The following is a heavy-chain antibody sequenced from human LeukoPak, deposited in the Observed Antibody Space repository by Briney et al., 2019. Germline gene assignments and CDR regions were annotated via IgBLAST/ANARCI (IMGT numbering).Heavy chain of an antibody. D-gene: IGHD3-22*01. V-gene: IGHV1-69*01. CDR3: ARDAAIYDNSAYYYLW. Sequence: SVKVSCKASGGTFSRYAISWVRQAPGQGLEWMGGITPIFGTANYAQKFQGRVTITADESSSTAHMELRRLRSEDTAVYYCARDAAIYDNSAYYYLWWGQGTLVTVSS. J-gene: IGHJ4*02. CDR1: GGTFSRYA. CDR2: ITPIFGTA.